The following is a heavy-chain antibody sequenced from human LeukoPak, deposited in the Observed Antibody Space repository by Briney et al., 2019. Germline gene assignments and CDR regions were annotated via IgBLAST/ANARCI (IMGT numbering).Heavy chain of an antibody. V-gene: IGHV4-59*12. Sequence: SETLSLTCTVSGGSISSYYWSWIRQPPGKGLEWIGYIYYSGSTNYNPSLKSRVTISVDTSKNQFSLKLSSVTAADTAVYYCARVGYYDYVWGSYRYHDYWGQGTLVTVSS. D-gene: IGHD3-16*02. CDR3: ARVGYYDYVWGSYRYHDY. J-gene: IGHJ4*02. CDR2: IYYSGST. CDR1: GGSISSYY.